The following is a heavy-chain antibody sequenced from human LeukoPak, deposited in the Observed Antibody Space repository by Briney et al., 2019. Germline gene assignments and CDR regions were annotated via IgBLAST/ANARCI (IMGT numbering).Heavy chain of an antibody. D-gene: IGHD1-26*01. Sequence: PGGSLRLSCAASGFTFSSYSMNWVRQAPGKGLEWVSSISSSSSYIYYADSVKGRFTISRDNAKNSPYLQMNSLRAEDTAVYYCASSIVGAIVDYWGQGTLVTVSS. CDR3: ASSIVGAIVDY. CDR1: GFTFSSYS. CDR2: ISSSSSYI. V-gene: IGHV3-21*01. J-gene: IGHJ4*02.